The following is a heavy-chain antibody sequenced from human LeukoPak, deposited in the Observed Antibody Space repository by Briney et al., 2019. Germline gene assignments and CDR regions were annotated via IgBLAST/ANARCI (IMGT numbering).Heavy chain of an antibody. V-gene: IGHV4-39*01. CDR3: ARHGGVAGFDP. Sequence: PSETLSLTCTVSGGSISSSSYYWGWIRQPPGKGLGWIGSIYYRGSTYYNPSLKSRVTISVDTSKNQFSLKLSSVTAADTAVYYCARHGGVAGFDPWGQGTLVTVSS. D-gene: IGHD6-19*01. CDR1: GGSISSSSYY. J-gene: IGHJ5*02. CDR2: IYYRGST.